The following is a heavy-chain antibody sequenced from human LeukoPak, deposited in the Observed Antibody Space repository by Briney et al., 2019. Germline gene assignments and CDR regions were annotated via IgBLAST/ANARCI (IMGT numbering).Heavy chain of an antibody. D-gene: IGHD3-22*01. J-gene: IGHJ3*02. V-gene: IGHV4-28*01. CDR3: ASYYYDSSGYYAFDI. Sequence: SETLSLTCAVSGYSISSNHWWGWIRQPPGKGLEWIGYIFYAGSTYYNPSLKSRVTISVDTSKNQFSLKLSSVTAADTAVYYCASYYYDSSGYYAFDIWGQGTMVTVSS. CDR1: GYSISSNHW. CDR2: IFYAGST.